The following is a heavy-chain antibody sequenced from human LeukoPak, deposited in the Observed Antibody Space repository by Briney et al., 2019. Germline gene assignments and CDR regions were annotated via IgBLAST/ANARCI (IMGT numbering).Heavy chain of an antibody. Sequence: PGGSLRLSCAASGFTFSSYSMNWVRQAPGKGLEWVSFISSSTKYIYYADSVKGRFTISRDNAKNSVYLQMNSLRAEDTAVYYCARDRSDSSTSGVYMDVWGKGTTVTVSS. V-gene: IGHV3-21*01. CDR3: ARDRSDSSTSGVYMDV. CDR2: ISSSTKYI. D-gene: IGHD6-25*01. CDR1: GFTFSSYS. J-gene: IGHJ6*03.